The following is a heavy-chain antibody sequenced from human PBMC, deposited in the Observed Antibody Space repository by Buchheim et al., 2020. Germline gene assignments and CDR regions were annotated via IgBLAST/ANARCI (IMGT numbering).Heavy chain of an antibody. J-gene: IGHJ6*02. Sequence: QVQLQQWGAGLLKPSETLSLTCAVYGGSFSGYYWSWIRQPPGKGLEWIGEINHSGSTNYNPSLKSRVTISVDKSKNQFSLKLSSVTAADTAVYYCARLQVLNYYGMDVWGQGTT. CDR1: GGSFSGYY. CDR3: ARLQVLNYYGMDV. CDR2: INHSGST. V-gene: IGHV4-34*01. D-gene: IGHD3-9*01.